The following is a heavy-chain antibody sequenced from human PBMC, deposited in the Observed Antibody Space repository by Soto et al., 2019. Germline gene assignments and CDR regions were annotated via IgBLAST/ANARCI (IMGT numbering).Heavy chain of an antibody. CDR2: IFYNGST. D-gene: IGHD3-22*01. V-gene: IGHV4-61*01. J-gene: IGHJ4*02. CDR3: ARGVTMITGFDY. Sequence: QVQLHESGPGLVKPSETLSLTCTVSGGSVSSGSYYWSWIRQPPGKGLEFIGYIFYNGSTNYNPSLKSRVTVSVDTSRDQFALRLSSVTAPDTAFYYCARGVTMITGFDYWGEGSLVNVSS. CDR1: GGSVSSGSYY.